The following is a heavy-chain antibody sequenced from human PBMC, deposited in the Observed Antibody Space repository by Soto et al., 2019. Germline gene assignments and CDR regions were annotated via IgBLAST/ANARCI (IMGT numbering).Heavy chain of an antibody. V-gene: IGHV1-69*01. CDR3: ARGVVPAANEEYYFDY. Sequence: QVQLVQSGAEVKKPGSSVKVSCKASGDTFSSYAISWVRQAPGQGLEWMGGIIPIFGTANYAKKFQGRVTITADESTSTAYMDLSSLRSEETAVYYCARGVVPAANEEYYFDYWGQGTLVTVSS. CDR2: IIPIFGTA. CDR1: GDTFSSYA. D-gene: IGHD2-2*01. J-gene: IGHJ4*02.